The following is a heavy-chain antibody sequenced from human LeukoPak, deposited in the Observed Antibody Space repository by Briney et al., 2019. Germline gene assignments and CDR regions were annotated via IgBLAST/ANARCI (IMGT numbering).Heavy chain of an antibody. D-gene: IGHD1-1*01. J-gene: IGHJ4*02. V-gene: IGHV3-64*01. CDR2: ISNNGAST. Sequence: GGSLRLSCAASGFTFSSYWMHWVRQAPGKGLEFVSGISNNGASTYYANSVKGRFTISRDNSKNTLYLQLGSLRAEDMAVYCCARDFTGTTSLDYWGQGTLVTVSS. CDR3: ARDFTGTTSLDY. CDR1: GFTFSSYW.